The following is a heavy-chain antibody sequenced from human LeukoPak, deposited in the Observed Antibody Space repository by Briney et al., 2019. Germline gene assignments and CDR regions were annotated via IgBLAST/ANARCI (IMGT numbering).Heavy chain of an antibody. CDR3: AKLIQLWHIDY. D-gene: IGHD5-18*01. Sequence: GGSLRLSCAASGFTFSSYAMNWVRQAPGRGLEWVSGFSGSGGTTYYADSVKGRFTISRDNSKNTLYLQMNSLRAEDTAVYYCAKLIQLWHIDYWGQGTLVTVSS. CDR2: FSGSGGTT. J-gene: IGHJ4*02. CDR1: GFTFSSYA. V-gene: IGHV3-23*01.